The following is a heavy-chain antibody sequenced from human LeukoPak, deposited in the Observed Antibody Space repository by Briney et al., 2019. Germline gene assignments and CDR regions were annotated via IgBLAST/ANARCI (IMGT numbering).Heavy chain of an antibody. CDR2: INPNSGDT. Sequence: ASVKVSCKASGYTFTSYGISWVRQAPGQGLEWMGWINPNSGDTNYAQKFQGRVTMTRDTSINTAYMELSRLTSDDTAVYYCARDQYAWGDALDIWGQGTMVTVSS. D-gene: IGHD7-27*01. CDR1: GYTFTSYG. CDR3: ARDQYAWGDALDI. J-gene: IGHJ3*02. V-gene: IGHV1-2*02.